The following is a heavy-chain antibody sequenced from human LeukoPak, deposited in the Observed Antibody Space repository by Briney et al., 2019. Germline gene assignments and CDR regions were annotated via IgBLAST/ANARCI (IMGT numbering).Heavy chain of an antibody. CDR1: GYTFTSYY. CDR2: INPNSGGT. D-gene: IGHD3-3*01. V-gene: IGHV1-2*02. CDR3: ARDLGYDFWNRAFDI. J-gene: IGHJ3*02. Sequence: ASVKVSCKASGYTFTSYYMHWVRQAPGQGLEWMGWINPNSGGTNYAQKFQGRVTMTRDTSISTAYMELSRLRSDDTAVYYCARDLGYDFWNRAFDIWGQGTMVTVSS.